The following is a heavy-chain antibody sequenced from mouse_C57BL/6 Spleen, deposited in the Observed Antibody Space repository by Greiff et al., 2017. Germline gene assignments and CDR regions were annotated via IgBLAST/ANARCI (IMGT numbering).Heavy chain of an antibody. CDR3: ARSPYGSSSYYAMDY. CDR1: GFSLSTSGMG. Sequence: QVTLKVSGPGILQSSQTLSLTCSFSGFSLSTSGMGVSWIRQPSGKGLEWLAHIYWDDDKRYNPSLKSRRTISKDTSRNQVFLKITSVDTADTATYDCARSPYGSSSYYAMDYWGQGTSVTVSS. J-gene: IGHJ4*01. D-gene: IGHD1-1*01. V-gene: IGHV8-12*01. CDR2: IYWDDDK.